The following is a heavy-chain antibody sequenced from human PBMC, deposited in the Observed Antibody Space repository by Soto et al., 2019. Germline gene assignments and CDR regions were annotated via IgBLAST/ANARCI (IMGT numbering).Heavy chain of an antibody. CDR3: ARVRSSGWYPPLGY. V-gene: IGHV1-8*01. CDR2: MNPNSGNT. CDR1: GYTFTSYD. Sequence: QVQLVQSGAEVKKPGASVKVSCKASGYTFTSYDINWVRQATGQGLEWMGWMNPNSGNTGYAQKFQGRVTMTRNTSISTAYMELSVLRSEDTAVYYCARVRSSGWYPPLGYWGQGTLVTVSS. D-gene: IGHD6-19*01. J-gene: IGHJ4*02.